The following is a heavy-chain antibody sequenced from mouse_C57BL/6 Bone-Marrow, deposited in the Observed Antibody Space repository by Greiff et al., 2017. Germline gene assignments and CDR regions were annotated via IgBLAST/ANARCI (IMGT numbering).Heavy chain of an antibody. CDR3: ASLYDGSSYWDFDV. D-gene: IGHD1-1*01. J-gene: IGHJ1*03. V-gene: IGHV1-81*01. Sequence: QVQLKESGAELARPGASVKLSCKASGYTFTSYGISWVKPRPGQGLEWIGEIYPRSGNTYYNEKFKGKATLTADKSSSTAYMELRILTSEDSAVYCWASLYDGSSYWDFDVWGTGTTVTVSA. CDR2: IYPRSGNT. CDR1: GYTFTSYG.